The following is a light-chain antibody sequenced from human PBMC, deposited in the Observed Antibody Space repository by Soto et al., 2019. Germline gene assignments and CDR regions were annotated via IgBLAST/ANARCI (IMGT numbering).Light chain of an antibody. CDR1: SSDVGSFDS. CDR2: DVS. J-gene: IGLJ1*01. Sequence: QSVLTQPASVSGSPGQPITISCTGTSSDVGSFDSVAWYQHNPGKAPKLMIYDVSNRPSGVSSRFSGSKSGNTASLSISGLQTEDEANYYCSSFTTSSILVCGTGTKVTVL. CDR3: SSFTTSSILV. V-gene: IGLV2-14*01.